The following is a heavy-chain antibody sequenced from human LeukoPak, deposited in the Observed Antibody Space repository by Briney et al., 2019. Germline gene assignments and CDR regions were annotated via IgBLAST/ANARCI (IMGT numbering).Heavy chain of an antibody. Sequence: GGSLRLSCAASGFTFSSYSMNWVRQAPGKGLEWVSSISSSSSYIYYADSVKGRFTISRDNAKNSLYLQMNSLRAVDTAVYYCARDISGSGYYDYWGQGTLVTVSS. CDR1: GFTFSSYS. CDR2: ISSSSSYI. V-gene: IGHV3-21*01. CDR3: ARDISGSGYYDY. D-gene: IGHD3-22*01. J-gene: IGHJ4*02.